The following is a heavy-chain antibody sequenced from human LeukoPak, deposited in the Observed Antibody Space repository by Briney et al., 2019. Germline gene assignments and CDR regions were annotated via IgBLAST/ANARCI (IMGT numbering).Heavy chain of an antibody. CDR3: AREGSIVARTDY. D-gene: IGHD2-15*01. V-gene: IGHV3-30-3*01. CDR1: GFTFDNYA. CDR2: ISYDGNRE. J-gene: IGHJ4*02. Sequence: RRSLRLSCEASGFTFDNYAMHWVRQAPGKRLEWVAVISYDGNREYYPDSVKGRFTISRDNSKNTLYLQMNGLKTEDTAVYYCAREGSIVARTDYWGQGALVIVSS.